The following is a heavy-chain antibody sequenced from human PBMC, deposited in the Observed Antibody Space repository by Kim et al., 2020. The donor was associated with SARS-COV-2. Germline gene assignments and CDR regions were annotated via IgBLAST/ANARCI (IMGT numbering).Heavy chain of an antibody. D-gene: IGHD6-19*01. CDR3: ARVASSGWYRGAWFDY. V-gene: IGHV3-74*01. Sequence: GGSLRLSCAASGFTFSSYWMHWVRQAPGKGLVWVSRINSDGSSTSYADSVKGRFTISRDNAKNTLYLQMNSLRAEDTAVYYCARVASSGWYRGAWFDYWGQGTLVTVSS. J-gene: IGHJ4*02. CDR2: INSDGSST. CDR1: GFTFSSYW.